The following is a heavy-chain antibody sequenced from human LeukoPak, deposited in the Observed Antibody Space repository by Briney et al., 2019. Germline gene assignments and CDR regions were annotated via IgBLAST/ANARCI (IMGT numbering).Heavy chain of an antibody. CDR1: GFTFSSYW. D-gene: IGHD3-9*01. Sequence: PGGSLRLSCAASGFTFSSYWMGWVRQAPGKGLEGVANIKQDGSEKYYVDSVKGRFTISRDNARNSLYLQMNSLRAEDTAVYYCASPRYFDYYYFDYWGQGTLVTVSS. J-gene: IGHJ4*02. V-gene: IGHV3-7*01. CDR2: IKQDGSEK. CDR3: ASPRYFDYYYFDY.